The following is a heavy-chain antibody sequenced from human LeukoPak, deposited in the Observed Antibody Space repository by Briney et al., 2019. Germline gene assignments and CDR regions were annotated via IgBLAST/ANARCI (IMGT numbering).Heavy chain of an antibody. CDR1: GYTFTGYY. D-gene: IGHD6-6*01. CDR3: AREPEYSSSSGSDY. V-gene: IGHV1-2*02. Sequence: ASVKVSCKASGYTFTGYYMHWVRQPPGQGLEWMGWINPNSGGTNYAQKFQGRVTMTRDTSISTAYMELSRLRSDDTAVYYCAREPEYSSSSGSDYWGQGTPVTVSS. J-gene: IGHJ4*02. CDR2: INPNSGGT.